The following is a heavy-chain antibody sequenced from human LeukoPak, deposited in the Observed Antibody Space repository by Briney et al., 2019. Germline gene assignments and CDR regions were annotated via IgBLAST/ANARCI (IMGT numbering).Heavy chain of an antibody. CDR1: GFPFSSYW. CDR2: INEDGSYK. CDR3: ARDATRGGDNDY. J-gene: IGHJ4*02. D-gene: IGHD2-21*02. V-gene: IGHV3-7*01. Sequence: GGSLRLSCVASGFPFSSYWMTWVRQAPGKGLEWVANINEDGSYKFHADSVKGRLTISRDNSKNSLYLQMSNLRADDTAVYYCARDATRGGDNDYWGQGTRVIVSS.